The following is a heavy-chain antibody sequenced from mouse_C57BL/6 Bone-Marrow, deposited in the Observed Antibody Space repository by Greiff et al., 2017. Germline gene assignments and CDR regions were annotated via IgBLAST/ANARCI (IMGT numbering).Heavy chain of an antibody. CDR3: ARTDDYGSSDYAMDY. Sequence: EVKVVESGGGLVQPGGSLKLSCAASGFTFSDYGMAWVRQAPRKGPEWVAFISNLAYSIYYADTVTGRFTISRENAKNTLYLEMSSLRSEDTAMYYCARTDDYGSSDYAMDYWGQGTSVTVSS. J-gene: IGHJ4*01. CDR1: GFTFSDYG. V-gene: IGHV5-15*01. CDR2: ISNLAYSI. D-gene: IGHD1-1*01.